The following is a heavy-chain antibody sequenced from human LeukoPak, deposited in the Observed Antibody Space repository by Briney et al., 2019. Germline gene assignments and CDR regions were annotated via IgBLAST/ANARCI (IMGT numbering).Heavy chain of an antibody. D-gene: IGHD3-10*01. J-gene: IGHJ4*02. V-gene: IGHV3-73*01. CDR3: TRRLYGSGSYYVSDY. CDR1: GFTFSSYG. CDR2: IRSKANSYAT. Sequence: RRSLRLSCAASGFTFSSYGMHWVRQASGKGLEWVGRIRSKANSYATAYAASVKGRFTISRDDSKNTAYLQMNSLKTEDTAVYYCTRRLYGSGSYYVSDYWGQGTLVTVSS.